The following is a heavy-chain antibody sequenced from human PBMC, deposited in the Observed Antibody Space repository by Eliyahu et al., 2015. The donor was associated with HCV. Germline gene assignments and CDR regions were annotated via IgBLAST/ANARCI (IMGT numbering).Heavy chain of an antibody. CDR3: VRENSGSGREDAFDI. CDR1: GFTLXAHW. CDR2: IKEDGSEK. V-gene: IGHV3-7*01. J-gene: IGHJ3*02. D-gene: IGHD3-10*01. Sequence: EVQLVESGGGLVQPGWSLXLXXAASGFTLXAHWMXWVRQAPGKGLEWXGNIKEDGSEKYYVDSVKGRFTISRDNVKNSLYLQMNSLRADDTAVYYCVRENSGSGREDAFDIWGQGTMVTVSS.